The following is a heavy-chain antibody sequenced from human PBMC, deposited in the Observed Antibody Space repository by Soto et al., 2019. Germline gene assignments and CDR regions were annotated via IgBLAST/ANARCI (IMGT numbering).Heavy chain of an antibody. Sequence: QITLKESGPTLVKPTQTLTLTCTFSGFSLSTAGVGVGWIRQPPGKAPEWLALIYWDDDKLYSPSLMSRLTITKDTAENQVVLTMTNMDPVDTGTYYCAHRRGGSGHFDYWGQGTLVAVSS. V-gene: IGHV2-5*02. J-gene: IGHJ4*02. D-gene: IGHD1-26*01. CDR1: GFSLSTAGVG. CDR3: AHRRGGSGHFDY. CDR2: IYWDDDK.